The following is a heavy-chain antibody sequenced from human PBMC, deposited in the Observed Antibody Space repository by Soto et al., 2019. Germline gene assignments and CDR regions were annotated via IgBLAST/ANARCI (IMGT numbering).Heavy chain of an antibody. D-gene: IGHD3-22*01. V-gene: IGHV1-69*13. CDR3: AEGGGGYDT. Sequence: SVKVSCKASGGAFISSSINWVRQAPGQGLEWMGGIIPMFGTTNYAQKLQGRVTLTADESTSTAYMEMTDLRSEDTAVYYCAEGGGGYDTWGQGTLVTSP. J-gene: IGHJ5*02. CDR1: GGAFISSS. CDR2: IIPMFGTT.